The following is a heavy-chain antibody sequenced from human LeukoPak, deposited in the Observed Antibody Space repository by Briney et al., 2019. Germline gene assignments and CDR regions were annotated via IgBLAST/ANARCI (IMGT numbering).Heavy chain of an antibody. CDR3: ARDYPDSSGYYYAFDI. J-gene: IGHJ3*02. CDR2: ISSSSSYI. D-gene: IGHD3-22*01. Sequence: PGGSLRLSCAASGFTFSSYSMNWVRQAPGKGLEWVSSISSSSSYIYYADSVKGRFTISRDNAKNSLYLQMNSLRAEDTAVYYCARDYPDSSGYYYAFDIWGQGTMVTVSS. V-gene: IGHV3-21*01. CDR1: GFTFSSYS.